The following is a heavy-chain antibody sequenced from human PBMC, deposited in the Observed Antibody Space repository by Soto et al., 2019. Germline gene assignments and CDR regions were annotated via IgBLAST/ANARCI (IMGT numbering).Heavy chain of an antibody. CDR2: IWYDGSKK. CDR3: ARDASYYSLWSGYYPSRNGMDV. CDR1: GFTFSSFG. Sequence: GGSLRLSCAASGFTFSSFGMHWVRQAPGKGLEWVSLIWYDGSKKSYGDSVKGRFTISRDNSRNTVYLQMNRLRADDTAVYYCARDASYYSLWSGYYPSRNGMDVWGQGTTVTAP. V-gene: IGHV3-33*01. D-gene: IGHD3-3*01. J-gene: IGHJ6*02.